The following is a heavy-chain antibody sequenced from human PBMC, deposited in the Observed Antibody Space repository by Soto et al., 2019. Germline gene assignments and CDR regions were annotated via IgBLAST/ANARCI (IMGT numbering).Heavy chain of an antibody. CDR3: ARDLGGWTDY. Sequence: QVQLVQSGAEVKKPGASVKVSCKASGYTFTSYAMQWVRQAPGKRLEWMGWINAGNGNTKYSQKFQGRVTITSDTPASTDYMELSSLRSEDTAVYYCARDLGGWTDYWGQGTLVTVSS. CDR1: GYTFTSYA. D-gene: IGHD6-19*01. V-gene: IGHV1-3*01. J-gene: IGHJ4*02. CDR2: INAGNGNT.